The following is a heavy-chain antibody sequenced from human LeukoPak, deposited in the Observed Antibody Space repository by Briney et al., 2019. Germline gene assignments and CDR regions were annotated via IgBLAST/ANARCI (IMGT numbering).Heavy chain of an antibody. Sequence: PSETLSLTCTVSGGSISSSSYWAWIRQPPGKGLEWIGNIYHSGSTFYNPSLKSRVAISMDTFNTQFSLRLSSVTAADTSIYYCARGQAFYYDSSDYYYLDYWSQGTPVTVSS. CDR2: IYHSGST. J-gene: IGHJ4*02. V-gene: IGHV4-39*07. D-gene: IGHD3-22*01. CDR3: ARGQAFYYDSSDYYYLDY. CDR1: GGSISSSSY.